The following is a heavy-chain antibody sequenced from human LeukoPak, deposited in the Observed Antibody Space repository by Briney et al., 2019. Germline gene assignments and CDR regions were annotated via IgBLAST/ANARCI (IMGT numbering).Heavy chain of an antibody. CDR1: GGSISSSSYY. CDR3: AREGTDSSGYYYGFDY. J-gene: IGHJ4*02. D-gene: IGHD3-22*01. CDR2: IYYSGST. Sequence: SETLSLTCTVSGGSISSSSYYWGWIRQPPGKGLEWIGSIYYSGSTYYNPSLKSRVTISVDTSKNQFSLKLSSVTAADTAVYYCAREGTDSSGYYYGFDYRGQGTLVTVSS. V-gene: IGHV4-39*07.